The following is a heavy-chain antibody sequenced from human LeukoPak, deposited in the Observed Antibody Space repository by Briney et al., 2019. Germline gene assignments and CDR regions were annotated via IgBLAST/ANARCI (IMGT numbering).Heavy chain of an antibody. CDR3: AKGRRGYSYGRAFDY. J-gene: IGHJ4*02. Sequence: GGSLRLSCAASGFTFSSYGMHWVRQAPGKGLEWVAVISYDGSNKYYADSVKGRFTISRDNSKNTLYLQMNSLRAEDTAVYYCAKGRRGYSYGRAFDYWGQGTLVTVSS. D-gene: IGHD5-18*01. CDR1: GFTFSSYG. CDR2: ISYDGSNK. V-gene: IGHV3-30*18.